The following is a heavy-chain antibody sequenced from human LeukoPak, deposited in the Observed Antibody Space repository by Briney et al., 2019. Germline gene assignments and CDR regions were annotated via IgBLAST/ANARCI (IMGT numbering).Heavy chain of an antibody. J-gene: IGHJ4*02. CDR1: GGSFSGYY. D-gene: IGHD3-22*01. CDR2: INHSGST. Sequence: PSETLSLTCAVYGGSFSGYYWSWIRQPPGKGLEWIGEINHSGSTNYNPSLKSRVTISVDTSKNQFSLKLSSVTAADTAVYYCATNTYYYDSSGYLLGYWGQGTLVTVSS. CDR3: ATNTYYYDSSGYLLGY. V-gene: IGHV4-34*01.